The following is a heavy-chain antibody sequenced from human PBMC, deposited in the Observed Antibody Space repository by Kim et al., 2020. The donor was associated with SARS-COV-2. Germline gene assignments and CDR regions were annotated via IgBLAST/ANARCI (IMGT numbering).Heavy chain of an antibody. CDR3: ARVGSSSWYVDYYYGMDV. J-gene: IGHJ6*02. Sequence: ASVKVSCKASGYTFTSYAMNWVRQAPGQGLEWMGWINTNTGNPTYAQGFTGRFVFSLDTSVSTAYLQISSLKAEDTAVYYCARVGSSSWYVDYYYGMDVWGQGTMVTVSS. D-gene: IGHD6-13*01. CDR2: INTNTGNP. V-gene: IGHV7-4-1*02. CDR1: GYTFTSYA.